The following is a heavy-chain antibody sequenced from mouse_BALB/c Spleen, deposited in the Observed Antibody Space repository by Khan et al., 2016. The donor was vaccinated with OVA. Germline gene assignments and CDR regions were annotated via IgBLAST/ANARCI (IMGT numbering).Heavy chain of an antibody. CDR1: GDSITSGY. V-gene: IGHV3-8*02. CDR2: IIYTGYT. J-gene: IGHJ3*01. CDR3: ARATYRYAFVY. Sequence: EVQLQESGPSLVKPSQTLSLTCSVTGDSITSGYWNWIRKFPGNKLEYMGYIIYTGYTYYNPSLKSRISITRHTSKTQYYLQLSSVTDEDTATYYGARATYRYAFVYWGQGTLVTVSA. D-gene: IGHD2-12*01.